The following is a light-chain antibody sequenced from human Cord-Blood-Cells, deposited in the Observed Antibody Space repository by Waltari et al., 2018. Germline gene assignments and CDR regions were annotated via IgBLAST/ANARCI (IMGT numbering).Light chain of an antibody. J-gene: IGKJ3*01. CDR2: AAS. V-gene: IGKV1-39*01. CDR3: QQSYSTPFT. CDR1: QSISSY. Sequence: IQMTQSPSSLSASVGDRVTITCRASQSISSYLNWYQQKPGKAPKLLIYAASSLQSGVPSMFIGSGSGTDFTLTISSLQPEDFATYYCQQSYSTPFTFGPGTKVDIK.